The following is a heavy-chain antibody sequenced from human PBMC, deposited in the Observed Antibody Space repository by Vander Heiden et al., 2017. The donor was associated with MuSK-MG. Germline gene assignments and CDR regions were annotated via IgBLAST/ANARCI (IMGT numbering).Heavy chain of an antibody. J-gene: IGHJ4*02. D-gene: IGHD5-12*01. CDR3: ARDRSPAGVATSYYFDY. V-gene: IGHV1-46*03. Sequence: QVQLVQSGDEVKKPGAPVKASCRASGSTFTSHYWPCGRQAPGQGLEWMGMINPGGGSTSYAQKFQGRVTMTRDTSTGTVYMELSSLRSEDTAVYYCARDRSPAGVATSYYFDYWGQGTLVTVSS. CDR2: INPGGGST. CDR1: GSTFTSHY.